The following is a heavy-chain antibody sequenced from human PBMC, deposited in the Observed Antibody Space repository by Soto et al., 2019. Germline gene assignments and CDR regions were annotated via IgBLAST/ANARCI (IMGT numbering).Heavy chain of an antibody. CDR3: ARVGSVWSGYKNWFDP. CDR2: ISAYNGNT. J-gene: IGHJ5*02. V-gene: IGHV1-18*01. D-gene: IGHD3-3*01. Sequence: ASVKVSCKASGYTFTSYGIIWVRQAPGQGLEWMGWISAYNGNTNYAQKLQGRVTMTTDTSTSTAYMELRSLRSDDTAVYYCARVGSVWSGYKNWFDPWGQGTLVTVSS. CDR1: GYTFTSYG.